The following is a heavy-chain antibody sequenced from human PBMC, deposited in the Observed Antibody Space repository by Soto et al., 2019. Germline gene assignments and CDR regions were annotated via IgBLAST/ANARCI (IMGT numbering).Heavy chain of an antibody. J-gene: IGHJ4*02. V-gene: IGHV1-69*04. Sequence: SVKVSCKASGYTFTSYAMHWVRQAPGQRLEWMGRIIPILGIANYAQKLQGRVTITADKSTSTAYMELSSLRSEDTAVYYCARTLYGDNLEYWGQRTRVTVSX. CDR3: ARTLYGDNLEY. CDR2: IIPILGIA. CDR1: GYTFTSYA. D-gene: IGHD4-17*01.